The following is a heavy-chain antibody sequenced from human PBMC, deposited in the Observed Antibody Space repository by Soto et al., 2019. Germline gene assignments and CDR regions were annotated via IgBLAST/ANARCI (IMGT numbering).Heavy chain of an antibody. CDR1: GFTFSSYG. CDR2: IWYDGSNK. J-gene: IGHJ6*02. CDR3: AVRYYGSGNYGMDV. V-gene: IGHV3-33*01. Sequence: GGSLRLSCAASGFTFSSYGMHWVRQAPGKGLEWVAVIWYDGSNKYYADSVKGRFTISRDNSKNTLYLQMNSLRAEDTAVYYCAVRYYGSGNYGMDVWGQGTTVTVSS. D-gene: IGHD3-10*01.